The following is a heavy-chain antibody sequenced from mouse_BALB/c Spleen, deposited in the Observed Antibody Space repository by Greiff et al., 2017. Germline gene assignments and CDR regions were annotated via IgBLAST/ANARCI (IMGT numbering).Heavy chain of an antibody. Sequence: EVQVVESGGGLVQPGGSLKLSCAASGFTFSSYTMSWVRQTPEKRLEWVAYISNGGGSTYYPDTVKGRFTISRDNAKNTLYLQMSSLKSEDTAMYYCARVGRLWYFDVWGAGTTVTVSS. V-gene: IGHV5-12-2*01. CDR3: ARVGRLWYFDV. CDR1: GFTFSSYT. D-gene: IGHD1-1*01. CDR2: ISNGGGST. J-gene: IGHJ1*01.